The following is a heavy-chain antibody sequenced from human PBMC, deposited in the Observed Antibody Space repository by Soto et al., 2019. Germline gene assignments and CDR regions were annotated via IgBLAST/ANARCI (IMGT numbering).Heavy chain of an antibody. J-gene: IGHJ3*02. V-gene: IGHV5-51*01. D-gene: IGHD3-9*01. CDR2: IYPGDSDT. Sequence: GESLKISCKGSGYSFTSYWIGWVRQMPGKGLEWMGIIYPGDSDTRYSPSFQGQVAISADKSISTAYLQWSSLKASDTAMYYCARQKDGSVLRYFDWLLYRDAFDIWGQGTMVTVSS. CDR3: ARQKDGSVLRYFDWLLYRDAFDI. CDR1: GYSFTSYW.